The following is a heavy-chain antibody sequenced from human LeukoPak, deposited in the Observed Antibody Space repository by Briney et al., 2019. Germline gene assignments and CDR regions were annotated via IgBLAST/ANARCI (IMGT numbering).Heavy chain of an antibody. CDR1: GGSISSGGYY. Sequence: SETLSLTCTVSGGSISSGGYYWSCIRQHPGKGLEWIGYIYYSGSTYYNPSLKSRVTISVDTSKNQFSLKLSSVTAADTAVYYCARARPSPLAAAGPTHFDYWGQGTLVTVSS. CDR2: IYYSGST. CDR3: ARARPSPLAAAGPTHFDY. J-gene: IGHJ4*02. D-gene: IGHD6-13*01. V-gene: IGHV4-31*03.